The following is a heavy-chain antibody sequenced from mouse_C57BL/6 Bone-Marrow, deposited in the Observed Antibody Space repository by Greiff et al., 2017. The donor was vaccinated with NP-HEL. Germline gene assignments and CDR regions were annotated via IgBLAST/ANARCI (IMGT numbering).Heavy chain of an antibody. CDR3: ARCDYGVFAY. CDR1: GYTFTSYG. J-gene: IGHJ3*01. Sequence: QVQLQQSGAELARPGASVKLSCKASGYTFTSYGISWVKQRTGQGLEWIGEIYPRSGNTYYNEKFKGKATLTADKSSSTAYMELRSLTSEDSAVYFCARCDYGVFAYWGQGTLVTVSA. V-gene: IGHV1-81*01. D-gene: IGHD2-4*01. CDR2: IYPRSGNT.